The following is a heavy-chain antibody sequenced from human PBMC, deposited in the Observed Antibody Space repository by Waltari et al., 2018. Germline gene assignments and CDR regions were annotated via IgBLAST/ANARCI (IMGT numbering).Heavy chain of an antibody. CDR1: GFTFSSYA. Sequence: QVQLVESGGGVVQPGRSLRLSCAAPGFTFSSYAMHWVRQAPGKGLEWVAVISYDGSNKYYADSVKGRFTISRDNSKNTLYLQMNSLRAEDTAVYYCARGGTVVTDAFDIWGQGTMVTVSS. D-gene: IGHD2-21*02. CDR3: ARGGTVVTDAFDI. V-gene: IGHV3-30*01. J-gene: IGHJ3*02. CDR2: ISYDGSNK.